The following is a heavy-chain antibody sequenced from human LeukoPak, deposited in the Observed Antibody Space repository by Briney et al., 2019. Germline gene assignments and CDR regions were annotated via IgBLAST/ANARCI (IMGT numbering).Heavy chain of an antibody. V-gene: IGHV4-38-2*01. CDR1: GYSISSGYY. D-gene: IGHD6-6*01. Sequence: SETLSLTCAVFGYSISSGYYWGWIRQPPGKGLEWIGSIYHSGSTYYNPSLKSRVTISVDTSKNQFSLKLSSVTAADTAVYYCARRFGSSSYYYYMDVWDKGTTVTVSS. J-gene: IGHJ6*03. CDR2: IYHSGST. CDR3: ARRFGSSSYYYYMDV.